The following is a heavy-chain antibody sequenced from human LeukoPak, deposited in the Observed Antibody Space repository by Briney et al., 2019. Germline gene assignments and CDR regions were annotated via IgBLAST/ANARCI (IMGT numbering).Heavy chain of an antibody. CDR1: GFTVCSNY. Sequence: GGSLRLSCAASGFTVCSNYMSWARHAAGEGLEWGSVIYSGGSTYYADSVKGRFTISRDNSKNALYLQTNSLSAEDTAVYYCARVHVDIVATPDVRSKVVVAATIDYWGQGTLVTVSS. D-gene: IGHD5-12*01. V-gene: IGHV3-53*01. J-gene: IGHJ4*02. CDR3: ARVHVDIVATPDVRSKVVVAATIDY. CDR2: IYSGGST.